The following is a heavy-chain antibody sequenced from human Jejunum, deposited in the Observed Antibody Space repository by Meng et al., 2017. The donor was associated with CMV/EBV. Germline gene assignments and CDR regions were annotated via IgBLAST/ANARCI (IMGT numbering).Heavy chain of an antibody. CDR2: IDRGDDK. J-gene: IGHJ4*02. D-gene: IGHD3-10*01. Sequence: IPSLESGPSLVNPTQTSTRTVTFVGVEPVTSVGGVGWILQPPGMALEWLALIDRGDDKRYSPSLKSRLTISKDTYKNEVVLTMTNMDPVDTATYYCAHGREHSGSWGWGDFDYWGQGTLVTVSS. CDR1: GVEPVTSVGG. CDR3: AHGREHSGSWGWGDFDY. V-gene: IGHV2-5*02.